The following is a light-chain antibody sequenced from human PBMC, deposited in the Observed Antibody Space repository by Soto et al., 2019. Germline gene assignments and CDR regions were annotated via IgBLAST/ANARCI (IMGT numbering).Light chain of an antibody. V-gene: IGLV4-69*01. J-gene: IGLJ2*01. CDR3: QTWGTGFVV. CDR2: INNYGYY. Sequence: QPVLTQSPSASASLGASVTLTCSLSSGHSSYAIAWHQHQPEKGPRFLMKINNYGYYNKGDGIPDRFSGSSSGTERYLTISSLQSGDEADYYCQTWGTGFVVFGGGTKLTVL. CDR1: SGHSSYA.